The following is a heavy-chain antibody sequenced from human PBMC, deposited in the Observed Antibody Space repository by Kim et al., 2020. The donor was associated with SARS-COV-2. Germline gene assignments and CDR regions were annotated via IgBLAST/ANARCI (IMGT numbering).Heavy chain of an antibody. Sequence: GSLRLSCVASGFTVSSNYMSWVRQAPGKGLEWVSVIYSGGSTYYADSVKVRFTISRDNSKNTLYLQMNSLRAEDTAVYYCARGGSYPYYFDYWGQGTLVTVSS. D-gene: IGHD1-26*01. CDR2: IYSGGST. V-gene: IGHV3-53*01. J-gene: IGHJ4*02. CDR1: GFTVSSNY. CDR3: ARGGSYPYYFDY.